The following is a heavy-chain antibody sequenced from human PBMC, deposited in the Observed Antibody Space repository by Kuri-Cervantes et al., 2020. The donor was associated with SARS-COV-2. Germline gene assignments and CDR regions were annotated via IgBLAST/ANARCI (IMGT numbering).Heavy chain of an antibody. CDR1: GFTVSTNY. V-gene: IGHV3-53*01. D-gene: IGHD3-10*01. CDR3: ARGFRAGPREYFDL. Sequence: GESLKISCAASGFTVSTNYMSWVRQAPGKGLEWVSIIYSGGTTYYADSVKGRFTISRDNSKNTVNLQMNSLRGEDTALYYCARGFRAGPREYFDLWGRGTLVTVSS. J-gene: IGHJ2*01. CDR2: IYSGGTT.